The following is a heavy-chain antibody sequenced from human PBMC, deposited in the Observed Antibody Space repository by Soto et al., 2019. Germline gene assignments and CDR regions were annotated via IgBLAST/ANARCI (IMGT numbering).Heavy chain of an antibody. D-gene: IGHD3-22*01. V-gene: IGHV4-61*01. CDR2: IYYSGST. Sequence: SETLSLTCTVSGGSVSSGSYYWSWIRQPPGKGLEWIGYIYYSGSTNYNPSLKSRVTISVDTSKNQFSLKLSSVTAADTAVYYCARDGDYYDSSGYYGPGTYFDYWGQGTLVAVSS. CDR1: GGSVSSGSYY. J-gene: IGHJ4*02. CDR3: ARDGDYYDSSGYYGPGTYFDY.